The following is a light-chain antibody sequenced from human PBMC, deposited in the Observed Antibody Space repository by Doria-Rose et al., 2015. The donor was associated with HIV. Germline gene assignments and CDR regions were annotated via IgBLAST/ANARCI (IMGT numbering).Light chain of an antibody. CDR1: QSLVNSDGKTY. J-gene: IGKJ3*01. V-gene: IGKV2D-29*02. Sequence: EIVLTQSPLSLSVTPGQPASISCRSSQSLVNSDGKTYLYWYLQKPGQSPQLLIYEVSNLFSGVPDRFSGSGSGTDFTLKISRVEPEDFGVYYCMQTILLPFAFGPGTTVDIK. CDR3: MQTILLPFA. CDR2: EVS.